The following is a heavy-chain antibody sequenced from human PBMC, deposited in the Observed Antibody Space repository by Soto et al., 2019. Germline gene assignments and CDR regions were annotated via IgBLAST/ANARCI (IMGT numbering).Heavy chain of an antibody. D-gene: IGHD1-26*01. CDR3: ARGVGSGLSDY. V-gene: IGHV1-3*01. Sequence: ASVKVSCKAAGYTITSYAMHWVRQAPGQRLEWMGWINAGNGNTKYSQKFQGRVTITRGTSASTAYMELSSLRSEDTAVYYCARGVGSGLSDYWGQGTLVTAPQ. J-gene: IGHJ4*02. CDR2: INAGNGNT. CDR1: GYTITSYA.